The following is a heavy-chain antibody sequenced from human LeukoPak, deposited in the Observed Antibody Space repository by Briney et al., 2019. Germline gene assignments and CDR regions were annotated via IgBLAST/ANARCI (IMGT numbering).Heavy chain of an antibody. CDR2: VNHSGST. Sequence: PSETLSLTCAVYGGSFSGYYWSWIRQPPGKGLEWIGEVNHSGSTNYNPSLKSRVTISVDTSKNQFSLKLSSVTAADTAVYYCNWGYSYGRSASDIWGQGTMVTVSS. J-gene: IGHJ3*02. D-gene: IGHD5-18*01. CDR1: GGSFSGYY. CDR3: NWGYSYGRSASDI. V-gene: IGHV4-34*01.